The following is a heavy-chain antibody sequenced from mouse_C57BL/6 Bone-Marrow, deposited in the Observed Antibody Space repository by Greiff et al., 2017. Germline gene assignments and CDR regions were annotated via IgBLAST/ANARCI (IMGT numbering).Heavy chain of an antibody. CDR2: ISPGRGST. D-gene: IGHD3-3*01. CDR1: GSTFTSYW. CDR3: ARRDPAWFAY. V-gene: IGHV1-55*01. J-gene: IGHJ3*01. Sequence: VQLQQPGAELVKPGASVKMSCTASGSTFTSYWITWVKQRPGQGLEWIGDISPGRGSTNYNEKFKRKATLTVDTSSSTAYMQLSSLTSEDSAVYYCARRDPAWFAYWGQGTLVTVSA.